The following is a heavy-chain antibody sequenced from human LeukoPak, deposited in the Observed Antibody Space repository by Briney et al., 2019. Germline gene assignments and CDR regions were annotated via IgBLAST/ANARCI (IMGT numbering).Heavy chain of an antibody. CDR2: ISPSGGST. Sequence: GASVKLSCKAFGYTFTSIYMHWVRQPPGHGPEWMGVISPSGGSTTYAQKWQGRVTLTRDTSTNTDYLELSSLRSEDTAVYYCARDKYGSSLGYWGQGTLVTVSS. CDR1: GYTFTSIY. J-gene: IGHJ4*02. CDR3: ARDKYGSSLGY. V-gene: IGHV1-46*04. D-gene: IGHD6-13*01.